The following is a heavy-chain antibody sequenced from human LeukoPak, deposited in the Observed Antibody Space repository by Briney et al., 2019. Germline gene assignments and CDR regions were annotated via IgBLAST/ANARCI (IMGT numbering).Heavy chain of an antibody. CDR2: MNPNSGNT. D-gene: IGHD1-26*01. V-gene: IGHV1-8*03. Sequence: ASVKVSCKASGYTFTSYDINWVRQATGQGLEWMGWMNPNSGNTGYAQKFQGRVTITRNTSISTAYMELSSLRSDDTAVYYCAAELYSGTYGRCCSFAFWGQGTPVTVSS. CDR3: AAELYSGTYGRCCSFAF. J-gene: IGHJ4*02. CDR1: GYTFTSYD.